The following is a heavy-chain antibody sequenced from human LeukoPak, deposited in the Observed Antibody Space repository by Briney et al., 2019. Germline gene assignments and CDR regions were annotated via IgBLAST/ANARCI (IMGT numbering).Heavy chain of an antibody. J-gene: IGHJ3*02. CDR3: AREEGTYYYDSSLGGAAFDI. CDR2: INPSGGST. V-gene: IGHV1-46*03. CDR1: GYTFTSYY. Sequence: ASVKVSCKASGYTFTSYYMHWVRQAPGQGLEWMGIINPSGGSTSYAQKFQGRVTMTRDTSTSTVYMELSSLRSEVTAVYYCAREEGTYYYDSSLGGAAFDIWGQGTIVTVS. D-gene: IGHD3-22*01.